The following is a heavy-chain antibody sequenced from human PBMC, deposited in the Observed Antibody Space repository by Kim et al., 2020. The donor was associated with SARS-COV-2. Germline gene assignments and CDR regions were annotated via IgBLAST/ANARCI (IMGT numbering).Heavy chain of an antibody. CDR3: ARVGRGAFDI. J-gene: IGHJ3*02. D-gene: IGHD1-26*01. CDR2: ST. Sequence: STNYNPSLKSRVTMSVDTSKNQFSLKLSSVTATDTAVYYCARVGRGAFDIWGQGTMVTVSS. V-gene: IGHV4-4*07.